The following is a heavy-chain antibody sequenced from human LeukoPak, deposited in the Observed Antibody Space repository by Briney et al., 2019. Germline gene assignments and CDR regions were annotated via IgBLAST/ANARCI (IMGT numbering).Heavy chain of an antibody. D-gene: IGHD3-16*02. CDR2: IYPGDSDT. CDR1: GYSFTSYW. J-gene: IGHJ3*02. V-gene: IGHV5-51*01. CDR3: ARLGPKPPYYDYVWGSYRYAAFDI. Sequence: GEPLKISCKGSGYSFTSYWIGWLRQMPGKGLEWMGIIYPGDSDTRYSPSFQGQVTISADKSISPAYLQWSSLKASDTAMYYCARLGPKPPYYDYVWGSYRYAAFDIWGQGTMVTVSS.